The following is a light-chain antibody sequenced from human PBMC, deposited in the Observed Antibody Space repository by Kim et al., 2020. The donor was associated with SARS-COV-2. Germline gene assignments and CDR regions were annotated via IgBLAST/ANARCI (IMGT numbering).Light chain of an antibody. CDR2: QDT. J-gene: IGLJ2*01. CDR3: QAWDSSTAV. V-gene: IGLV3-1*01. CDR1: KLGDKY. Sequence: VCQGQKASITSSGDKLGDKYACWYQQKPGQSPVLVIYQDTKRPSGIPERFSGYNSGNTATLAISGTQALDEADYYCQAWDSSTAVFGGGTQLTVL.